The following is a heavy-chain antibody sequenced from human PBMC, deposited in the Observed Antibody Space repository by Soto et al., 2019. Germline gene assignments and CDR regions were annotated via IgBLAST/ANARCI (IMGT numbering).Heavy chain of an antibody. CDR2: FDPEDGET. J-gene: IGHJ5*02. V-gene: IGHV1-24*01. CDR1: GYTLTELS. CDR3: ATRGSSWVRGYCSGGSCPTGYNWFDP. Sequence: ASVKVSCKVSGYTLTELSMHWVRQAPGKGLEWMGGFDPEDGETIYAQKFQGRVTMTEDTSTDTAYMELSSLRSEDTAVYYCATRGSSWVRGYCSGGSCPTGYNWFDPWGQGTLVTVSS. D-gene: IGHD2-15*01.